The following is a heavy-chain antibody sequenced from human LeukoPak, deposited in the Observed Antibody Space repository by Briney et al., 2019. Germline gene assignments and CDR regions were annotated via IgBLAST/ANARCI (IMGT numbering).Heavy chain of an antibody. CDR2: ISWDGGST. D-gene: IGHD3-16*02. J-gene: IGHJ4*02. V-gene: IGHV3-43*01. CDR1: GFTFDDYT. CDR3: AKDIGLGELSPTFDY. Sequence: GGSLRLSCAASGFTFDDYTMHWVRQAPGKGLEWVSLISWDGGSTYYADSVKGRFTISRDNSKNSLYLQMNSLRTEDTALYYCAKDIGLGELSPTFDYWGQGTLVTVSS.